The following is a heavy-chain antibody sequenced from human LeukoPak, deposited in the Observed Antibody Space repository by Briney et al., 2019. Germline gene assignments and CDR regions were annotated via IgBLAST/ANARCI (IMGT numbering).Heavy chain of an antibody. V-gene: IGHV3-15*01. CDR1: GFTFSNAW. J-gene: IGHJ4*02. D-gene: IGHD2-2*01. CDR3: TTEDIVVVPAAPPLDY. Sequence: PGGSLRLSCAASGFTFSNAWMSWVRQAPGKGLEWVGRIKSKTDGGTTDYAAPVKGRFTISRDDSKNTLYLQMNSLKTEDTAVYYCTTEDIVVVPAAPPLDYWGQGTLVTVSS. CDR2: IKSKTDGGTT.